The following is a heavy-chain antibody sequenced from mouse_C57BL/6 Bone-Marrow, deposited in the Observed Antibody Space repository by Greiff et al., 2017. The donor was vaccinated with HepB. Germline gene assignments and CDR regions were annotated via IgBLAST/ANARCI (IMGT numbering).Heavy chain of an antibody. Sequence: QVELQQSGPELVKPGASVKISCKASGYAFSSSWMNWVKQRPGKGLEWIGRIYPGDGDTNYNGKFKGKATLTADKSSSTAYMQLSSLTSEDSAVYFCARKRLRALYFDYWGQGTTLTVSS. CDR3: ARKRLRALYFDY. J-gene: IGHJ2*01. V-gene: IGHV1-82*01. CDR2: IYPGDGDT. D-gene: IGHD3-2*02. CDR1: GYAFSSSW.